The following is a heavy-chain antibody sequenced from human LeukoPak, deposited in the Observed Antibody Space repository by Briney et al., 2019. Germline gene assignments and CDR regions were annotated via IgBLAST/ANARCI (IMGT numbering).Heavy chain of an antibody. CDR1: EFTVSSSE. Sequence: GGSLRLSCAASEFTVSSSEMSWVCQAPGKGLEWVSSISGGSTYYADSRKGRFTISRDNSRNTLHLQMNSLRDEDTAVYYCARDRPSSVVGDGFDIWGQGTMVTVSS. J-gene: IGHJ3*02. CDR3: ARDRPSSVVGDGFDI. CDR2: ISGGST. D-gene: IGHD2-2*01. V-gene: IGHV3-38-3*01.